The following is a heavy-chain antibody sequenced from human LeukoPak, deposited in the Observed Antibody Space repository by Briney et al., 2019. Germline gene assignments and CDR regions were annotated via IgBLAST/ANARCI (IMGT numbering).Heavy chain of an antibody. J-gene: IGHJ6*02. V-gene: IGHV3-33*01. CDR1: GFTFNSYG. CDR3: ARHLHYYGSGNYYYYFYAMDV. D-gene: IGHD3-10*01. Sequence: PGGSLRLSCAASGFTFNSYGMHWVRQAPGKGLEWVAVIWYDGSNKYYADSVKGRFTISRDNSKNTLYLQMNSLRADDTAVYYCARHLHYYGSGNYYYYFYAMDVWGQGTTVTVSS. CDR2: IWYDGSNK.